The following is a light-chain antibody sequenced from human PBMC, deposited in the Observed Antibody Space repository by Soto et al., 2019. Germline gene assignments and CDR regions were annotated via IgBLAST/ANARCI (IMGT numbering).Light chain of an antibody. J-gene: IGKJ1*01. V-gene: IGKV1-6*01. CDR2: AAS. Sequence: IQMPQSPSSLSASVGDRVTITCRASQGIRNDLHWFQQKPGKAPRLLIYAASHLQNGVPSRFSGGGSGTDFSLTISSLQPEDFATYYCLQDYNCRTFGQGTKVDIK. CDR1: QGIRND. CDR3: LQDYNCRT.